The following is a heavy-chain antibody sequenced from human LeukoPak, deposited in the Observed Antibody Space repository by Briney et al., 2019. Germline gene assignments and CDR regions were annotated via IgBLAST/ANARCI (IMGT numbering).Heavy chain of an antibody. CDR2: INHSGST. CDR1: GGSFSSYY. Sequence: SETLSLTCAVYGGSFSSYYWSWIRQPPGKGLEWIGEINHSGSTNYNPSLKSRVTISVDTSKNQFSLKLSSVTAADTAVYYCAREGRGYSGYARYWGQGTPVTVSS. V-gene: IGHV4-34*01. J-gene: IGHJ4*02. D-gene: IGHD5-12*01. CDR3: AREGRGYSGYARY.